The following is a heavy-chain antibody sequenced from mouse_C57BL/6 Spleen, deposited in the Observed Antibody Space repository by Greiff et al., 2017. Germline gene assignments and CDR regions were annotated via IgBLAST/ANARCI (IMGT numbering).Heavy chain of an antibody. CDR3: TDRYYGSNYWYFDV. CDR2: IDPDNGDT. Sequence: VQLQQPGAELVRPGASVKLSCTASGFTINDDYMHWVKQRPEQGLEWIGWIDPDNGDTEYTTKFQGKATITADTSSNTAYLQLSRLTSEDTAVYYCTDRYYGSNYWYFDVWGTGTTVTVSS. J-gene: IGHJ1*03. V-gene: IGHV14-4*01. D-gene: IGHD1-1*01. CDR1: GFTINDDY.